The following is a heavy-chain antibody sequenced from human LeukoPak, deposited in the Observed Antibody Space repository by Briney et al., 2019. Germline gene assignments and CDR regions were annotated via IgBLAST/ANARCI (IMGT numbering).Heavy chain of an antibody. CDR3: AREPGGDIVATLSWGNSYYYYYMDV. V-gene: IGHV3-30*04. Sequence: GGSLRLSCVASGFTFKGSALHWVRQAPGKGLEWVAVSSFDGNNRYYADSVKGRFSISSDNSKNTLYLQMNSLRAEDTAVYYCAREPGGDIVATLSWGNSYYYYYMDVWGKGTTVTVSS. D-gene: IGHD5-12*01. CDR2: SSFDGNNR. J-gene: IGHJ6*03. CDR1: GFTFKGSA.